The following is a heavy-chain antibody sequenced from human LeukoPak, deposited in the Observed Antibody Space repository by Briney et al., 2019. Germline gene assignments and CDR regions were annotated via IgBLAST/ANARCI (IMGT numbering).Heavy chain of an antibody. CDR3: ARRRGSEAFDY. CDR2: IYYSGST. CDR1: GGSISSYY. Sequence: SETLSLTCTVSGGSISSYYWSWIRQPPGKGLEWIGYIYYSGSTKYNPALKSRVTISVDTSKNQFSLKLSSVTAADTAVYYCARRRGSEAFDYWGQGTLVTVSS. D-gene: IGHD3-10*01. V-gene: IGHV4-59*01. J-gene: IGHJ4*02.